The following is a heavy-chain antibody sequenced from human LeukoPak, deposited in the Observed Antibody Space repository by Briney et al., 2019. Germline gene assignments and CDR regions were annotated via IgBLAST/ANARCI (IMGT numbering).Heavy chain of an antibody. J-gene: IGHJ3*02. Sequence: ASVKVSCKASGYTFTGYYMHWVRQAPGQGLEWMGWIIPNSGGTNYAQKFQGRVTMTRDTSISTAYMELSRLRSDDTAVYYCARSYSGYDYDAFDIWGQGTMVTVSS. CDR2: IIPNSGGT. CDR3: ARSYSGYDYDAFDI. CDR1: GYTFTGYY. D-gene: IGHD5-12*01. V-gene: IGHV1-2*02.